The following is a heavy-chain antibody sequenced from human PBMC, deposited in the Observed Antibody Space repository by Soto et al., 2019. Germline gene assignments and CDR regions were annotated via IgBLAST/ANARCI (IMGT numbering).Heavy chain of an antibody. CDR1: GFTFSSYA. V-gene: IGHV3-30-3*01. J-gene: IGHJ4*02. CDR2: ISYDGSNK. CDR3: ARASSGWHCDY. D-gene: IGHD6-19*01. Sequence: GGSLRLSCAASGFTFSSYAMHWVRQAPGKGLEWVAVISYDGSNKYYADSVKGRFTISRDNSKNTLYLQMNSLRADDTAVYYCARASSGWHCDYWGQGTLVTVSS.